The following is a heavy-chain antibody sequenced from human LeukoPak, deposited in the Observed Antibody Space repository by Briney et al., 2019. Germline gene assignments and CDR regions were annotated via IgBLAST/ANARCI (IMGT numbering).Heavy chain of an antibody. J-gene: IGHJ4*02. CDR1: GGSFSGYY. Sequence: SETLSLTCAVYGGSFSGYYWSWIRQPPGKGLEWIGEINHSGSTNYNPSLKSRVTISVDTSKNQFSLKLSSVTAADTAVYYCARDGAWGSGSFWVFDYWGQGTLVTVSS. CDR2: INHSGST. CDR3: ARDGAWGSGSFWVFDY. V-gene: IGHV4-34*01. D-gene: IGHD1-26*01.